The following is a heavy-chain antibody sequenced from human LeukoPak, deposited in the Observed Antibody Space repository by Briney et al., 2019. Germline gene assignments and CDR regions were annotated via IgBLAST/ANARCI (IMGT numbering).Heavy chain of an antibody. J-gene: IGHJ3*01. CDR3: ARGGGWGDTDTFVF. V-gene: IGHV1-2*04. CDR2: INPNSGDT. CDR1: GYTFTAHY. Sequence: ASLKVSCTASGYTFTAHYMHWVRQAPGQGLEWMGWINPNSGDTNYAQKFQGWVTMTRDTSISTAYMELSRLKADDTAVYYCARGGGWGDTDTFVFWGQGTMLTVSS. D-gene: IGHD5-18*01.